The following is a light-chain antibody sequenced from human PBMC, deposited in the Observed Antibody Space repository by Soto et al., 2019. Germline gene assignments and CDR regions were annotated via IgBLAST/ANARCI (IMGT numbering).Light chain of an antibody. CDR1: QSVSSY. J-gene: IGKJ4*01. CDR2: DAS. CDR3: QQRSNWPLP. Sequence: EIVLTQSPATLSLSPGEGATLSCRASQSVSSYLAWYQQRPGQAPRLLMYDASNRATGIPARFSGSGSGTDFTLTISSLEPEDVAIYYGQQRSNWPLPFGGGTKVEI. V-gene: IGKV3-11*01.